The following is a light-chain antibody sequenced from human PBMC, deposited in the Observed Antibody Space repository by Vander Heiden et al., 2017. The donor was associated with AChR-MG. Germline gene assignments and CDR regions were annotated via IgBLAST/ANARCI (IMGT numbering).Light chain of an antibody. Sequence: EVVLTQSPVTLSSSPGERATLSCRASQSVGSNLAWYQQKPGQAPRLLISDASISATGIPARFSGSGSATDFSLTITTLEPEDFAVYYCHHRTTRRITFGHGTKVDIK. CDR2: DAS. V-gene: IGKV3-11*01. CDR1: QSVGSN. CDR3: HHRTTRRIT. J-gene: IGKJ3*01.